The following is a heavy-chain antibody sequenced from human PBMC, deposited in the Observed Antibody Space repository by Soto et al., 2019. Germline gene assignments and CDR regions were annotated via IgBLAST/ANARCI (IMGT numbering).Heavy chain of an antibody. V-gene: IGHV3-30*18. D-gene: IGHD6-13*01. J-gene: IGHJ4*02. Sequence: SLRLSCAASGFTFSTYGMHWVRQAPGKGLEWVAVISYDGTNKYYADSVKGRFTISRDNSKNTLYLQMNSLRAEDTAVYYCAKKRYSSRSPDFDYWGQGTLVTVSS. CDR3: AKKRYSSRSPDFDY. CDR1: GFTFSTYG. CDR2: ISYDGTNK.